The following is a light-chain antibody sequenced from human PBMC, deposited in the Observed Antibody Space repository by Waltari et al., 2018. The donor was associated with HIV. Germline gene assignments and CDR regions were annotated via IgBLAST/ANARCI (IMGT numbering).Light chain of an antibody. Sequence: SYELKQPPSVSVSPGQTARITCSGHALSKQYVYWYQQKPGLAPFLVIFQASDRPSAIPERFSASSSGTTVTLTVPGVQAQDEADYFCQSADDSGSLVVFGGGTKLIVL. CDR3: QSADDSGSLVV. CDR1: ALSKQY. CDR2: QAS. V-gene: IGLV3-25*03. J-gene: IGLJ2*01.